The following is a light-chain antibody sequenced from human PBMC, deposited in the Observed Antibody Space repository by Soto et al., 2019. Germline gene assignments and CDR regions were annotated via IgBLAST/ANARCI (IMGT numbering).Light chain of an antibody. CDR3: QQRSPWPPLT. CDR1: QSVSTY. Sequence: EIVLTQSPATLSMSPGERATLSCRASQSVSTYLAWYQQKPGQAPRLLIFDASNRASGIPSRFSGSGSGTNFTLTICRLEPEDFAVYFCQQRSPWPPLTFGGGTKVEIK. V-gene: IGKV3-11*01. J-gene: IGKJ4*01. CDR2: DAS.